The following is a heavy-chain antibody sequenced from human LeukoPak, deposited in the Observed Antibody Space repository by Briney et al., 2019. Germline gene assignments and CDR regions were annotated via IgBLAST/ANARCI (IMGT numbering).Heavy chain of an antibody. CDR1: GFTFSSYW. CDR2: INSDGSSA. J-gene: IGHJ4*02. Sequence: GGSLRLSCAASGFTFSSYWMHWVRHAPGKGLVWVSRINSDGSSASYADSVKGRFTISRDNARNTVSLQMNSLRVEDTAIYYCARGGDTILWGQGTLVTVSS. CDR3: ARGGDTIL. V-gene: IGHV3-74*01. D-gene: IGHD5-24*01.